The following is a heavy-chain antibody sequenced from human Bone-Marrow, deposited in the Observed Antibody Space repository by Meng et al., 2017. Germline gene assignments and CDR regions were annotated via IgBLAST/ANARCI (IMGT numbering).Heavy chain of an antibody. D-gene: IGHD2-15*01. CDR3: ASQGESCSGSACYPDF. CDR2: IYPSGGSK. V-gene: IGHV1-46*01. J-gene: IGHJ4*02. Sequence: ASVKVSCKASGNILTTHTMHWVRQAPGQGFEWMGRIYPSGGSKIKAQKFQGRVTLTRDTSTGTLYMDIRSLTSEDKAMYYFASQGESCSGSACYPDFWGQGTLVTVSS. CDR1: GNILTTHT.